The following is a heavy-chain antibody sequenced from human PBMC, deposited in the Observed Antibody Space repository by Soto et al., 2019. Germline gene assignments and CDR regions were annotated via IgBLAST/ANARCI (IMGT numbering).Heavy chain of an antibody. CDR1: GFTFSSYA. Sequence: EVQLLESGGGLVQPGGSLRLSCAASGFTFSSYAMSWVRQAPGKGLEWVSAISGTGDSPYYPDSVKGRFTISRDNSKNTLYLQINSLRSEDTAVYYCAKDRDSSGYYYPNYWGQGTLVTVSS. V-gene: IGHV3-23*01. J-gene: IGHJ4*02. D-gene: IGHD3-22*01. CDR3: AKDRDSSGYYYPNY. CDR2: ISGTGDSP.